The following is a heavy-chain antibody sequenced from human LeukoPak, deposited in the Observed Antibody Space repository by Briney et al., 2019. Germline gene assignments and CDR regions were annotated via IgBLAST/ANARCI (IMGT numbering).Heavy chain of an antibody. J-gene: IGHJ4*02. V-gene: IGHV3-23*01. CDR1: GFKFSSYA. CDR3: AKEEDY. CDR2: INGSGGRT. Sequence: PGGSLRLSCAASGFKFSSYAMSWVRQAPGKGLEWVSGINGSGGRTHYADSVKGRFTISGDNSKSTLYLQMNSLRAEDTAVYYCAKEEDYWGQGTLVTVPS.